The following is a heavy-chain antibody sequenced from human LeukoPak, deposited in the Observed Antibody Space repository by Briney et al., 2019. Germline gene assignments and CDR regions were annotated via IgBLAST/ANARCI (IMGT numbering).Heavy chain of an antibody. CDR2: IWYDGSSK. D-gene: IGHD6-13*01. CDR3: ARVHSSSWAYFDS. J-gene: IGHJ4*02. Sequence: GGSLRLSCAASGFTFSSYDMHWVRQAPAKGLEWVAVIWYDGSSKYYADSVKGRFTISRDNSKNTLYLQMDSLRAEDTAVYYCARVHSSSWAYFDSWGQGTLVTVSS. CDR1: GFTFSSYD. V-gene: IGHV3-33*01.